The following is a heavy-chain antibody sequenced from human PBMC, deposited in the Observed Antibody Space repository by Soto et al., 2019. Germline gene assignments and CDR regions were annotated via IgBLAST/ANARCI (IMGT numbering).Heavy chain of an antibody. CDR1: GGSISSYY. Sequence: TSETLSLTCTVSGGSISSYYWSWIRQPPGKGLEWIGYIYYSGSTNYNPSLKSRVTIPVDTSKNQFSLKLSSVTAADTAVYYCARRYGGNLDYWGQGTLVTVSS. J-gene: IGHJ4*02. CDR3: ARRYGGNLDY. V-gene: IGHV4-59*08. D-gene: IGHD1-26*01. CDR2: IYYSGST.